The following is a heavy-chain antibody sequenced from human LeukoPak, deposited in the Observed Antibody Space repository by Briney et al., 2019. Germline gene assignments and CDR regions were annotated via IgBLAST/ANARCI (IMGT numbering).Heavy chain of an antibody. CDR1: GFTFSSYG. CDR3: ARDGEYSGSYYVDY. V-gene: IGHV3-30*02. D-gene: IGHD1-26*01. J-gene: IGHJ4*02. Sequence: GGSLRLSCAASGFTFSSYGMHWVRQAPGKGLEWVAFIRYDGSNKYYADSVKGRFTISRDNSKNTLYLQMNSLRAEDTAVYYCARDGEYSGSYYVDYWGQGTLVTVSS. CDR2: IRYDGSNK.